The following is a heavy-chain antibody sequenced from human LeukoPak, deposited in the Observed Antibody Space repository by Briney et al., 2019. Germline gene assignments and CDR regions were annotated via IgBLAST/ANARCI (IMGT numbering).Heavy chain of an antibody. CDR3: AKLLTNWDRAIDY. CDR1: GFTFSSYE. J-gene: IGHJ4*02. D-gene: IGHD7-27*01. Sequence: PGGSLRLSCAASGFTFSSYEMNWVRQAPGKGLEWVSYISSSGSTIYYADSVKGRFTISRDNAKNSLFLQMNSLRAEDTAVYYCAKLLTNWDRAIDYWGQGTLVTVSS. CDR2: ISSSGSTI. V-gene: IGHV3-48*03.